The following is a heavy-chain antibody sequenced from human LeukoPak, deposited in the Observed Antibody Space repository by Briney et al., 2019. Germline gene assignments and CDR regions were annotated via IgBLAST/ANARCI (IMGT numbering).Heavy chain of an antibody. Sequence: GESLKISCKGSGYSFTTYWIAWVRQMPGKGLEWMGIIYPGDSDTRYSPSFQGQVTISADKSISTAYLQWSSLKASDTAMYYCARQADDYSNWCSYWGQGTLVTVSS. J-gene: IGHJ4*02. V-gene: IGHV5-51*01. CDR2: IYPGDSDT. CDR1: GYSFTTYW. D-gene: IGHD4-11*01. CDR3: ARQADDYSNWCSY.